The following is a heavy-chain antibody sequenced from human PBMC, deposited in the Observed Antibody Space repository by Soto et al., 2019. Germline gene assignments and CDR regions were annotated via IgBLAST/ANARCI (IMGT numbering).Heavy chain of an antibody. D-gene: IGHD3-3*01. CDR2: IIPIFGTA. CDR3: ARDYDFWSGYYMLNFGYGMDV. Sequence: RASVKVSCKASGGTFSSYAISWVRQAPGQGLEWMGGIIPIFGTANYAQKFQGRVTITADESTSTAYMELSSLRSEDTAVYYCARDYDFWSGYYMLNFGYGMDVWGQGTTVTVSS. CDR1: GGTFSSYA. J-gene: IGHJ6*02. V-gene: IGHV1-69*13.